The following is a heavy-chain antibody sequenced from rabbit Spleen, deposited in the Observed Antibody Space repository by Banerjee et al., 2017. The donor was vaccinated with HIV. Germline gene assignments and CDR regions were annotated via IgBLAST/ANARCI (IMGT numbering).Heavy chain of an antibody. V-gene: IGHV1S40*01. Sequence: QSLEESGGDLVKPGASLTLTCTASGVSFSISSYMCWVRQAPGKGLEWIACIDAGSSGFTYFATWAEGRFTISKTSSTTVTLEMTRLTAADTATYFCARDTASSFSSYGMALWGPGTLVTVS. CDR2: IDAGSSGFT. D-gene: IGHD8-1*01. CDR1: GVSFSISSY. J-gene: IGHJ6*01. CDR3: ARDTASSFSSYGMAL.